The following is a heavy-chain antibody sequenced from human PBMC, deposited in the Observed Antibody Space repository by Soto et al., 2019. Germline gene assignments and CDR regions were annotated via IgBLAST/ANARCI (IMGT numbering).Heavy chain of an antibody. CDR3: ARLRSTTLGGGDAFDT. V-gene: IGHV3-74*03. Sequence: EVQLVESGGGLVQPGGSLRLSCAAYRFTFSTYWMHWVRQVPGKGLVWVSRINSDGSSTTYADSVKGRFTISRDNAKNTLYLQMNSLRAEDTAVYYCARLRSTTLGGGDAFDTWGQGTMVTVSS. CDR1: RFTFSTYW. D-gene: IGHD4-17*01. CDR2: INSDGSST. J-gene: IGHJ3*02.